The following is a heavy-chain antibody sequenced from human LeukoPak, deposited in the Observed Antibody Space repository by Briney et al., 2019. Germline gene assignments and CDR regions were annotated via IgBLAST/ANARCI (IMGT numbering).Heavy chain of an antibody. D-gene: IGHD6-19*01. CDR1: GFTLSNIW. CDR3: ARPGTSVSGAGWFDP. Sequence: GGSLRLSCTASGFTLSNIWMSWVRQAPGKGLEWVASIRADGSNTYYMNSVRDRFTISRDGAKNSLFLQMNSLRAEDTAVYYCARPGTSVSGAGWFDPWGQGTLVIVSS. V-gene: IGHV3-7*03. J-gene: IGHJ5*02. CDR2: IRADGSNT.